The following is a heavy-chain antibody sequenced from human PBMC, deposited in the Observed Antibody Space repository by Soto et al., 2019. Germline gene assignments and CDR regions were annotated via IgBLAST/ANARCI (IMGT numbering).Heavy chain of an antibody. CDR2: ISGSGGST. V-gene: IGHV3-23*01. CDR3: AKDRWVIAVADADDY. CDR1: GFSLYNYA. D-gene: IGHD6-19*01. J-gene: IGHJ4*02. Sequence: GGSLRLSCAASGFSLYNYAMDWVRQAPGKGLEWVSAISGSGGSTYYADSVKGRFTISRDNSKNTLYLQMNSLRAEDTAVYYCAKDRWVIAVADADDYWGQGTLVTVSS.